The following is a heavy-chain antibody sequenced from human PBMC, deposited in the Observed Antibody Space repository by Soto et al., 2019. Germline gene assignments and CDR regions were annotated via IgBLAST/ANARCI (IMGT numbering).Heavy chain of an antibody. CDR1: GFTVSGHA. J-gene: IGHJ6*02. D-gene: IGHD2-8*01. V-gene: IGHV3-23*01. CDR2: ISGSGDGT. CDR3: TKGRRGVLMVYGFGGMDV. Sequence: PGGSLRLSCAASGFTVSGHAMSWVRQAPGKGLEWVSTISGSGDGTYYGDSVKGRFTISRDSSSSTLYLQMNNLRGEDTAVYFCTKGRRGVLMVYGFGGMDVWGQGTTVTVSS.